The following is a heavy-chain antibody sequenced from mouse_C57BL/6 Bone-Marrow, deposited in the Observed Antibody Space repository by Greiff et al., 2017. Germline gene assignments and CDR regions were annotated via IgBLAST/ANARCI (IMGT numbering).Heavy chain of an antibody. CDR3: APIYYYGSSFAY. D-gene: IGHD1-1*01. J-gene: IGHJ3*01. V-gene: IGHV1-50*01. CDR2: IDPSDSYT. Sequence: QVQLQQPGAELVKPGASVKLSCKASGYTFTSYWMQWVKQRPGQGLEWIGEIDPSDSYTNYNQKFKGKATLTVDTSSSTAYMQLSSLTSEDSAVYDCAPIYYYGSSFAYWGQGTLVTVSA. CDR1: GYTFTSYW.